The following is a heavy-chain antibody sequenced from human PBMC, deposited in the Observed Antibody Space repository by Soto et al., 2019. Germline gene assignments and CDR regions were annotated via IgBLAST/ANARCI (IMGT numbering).Heavy chain of an antibody. Sequence: LSLTCTVSGGSISGSSYYWGWIRQPPGKGLEWIGSIYYSGSTYYNPSLKSRVTISVDTSKNQFSLKLSSVTAADTAVYYCARSSAVITTLDYFDYWGQGTLVTV. J-gene: IGHJ4*02. D-gene: IGHD3-22*01. CDR3: ARSSAVITTLDYFDY. CDR1: GGSISGSSYY. CDR2: IYYSGST. V-gene: IGHV4-39*01.